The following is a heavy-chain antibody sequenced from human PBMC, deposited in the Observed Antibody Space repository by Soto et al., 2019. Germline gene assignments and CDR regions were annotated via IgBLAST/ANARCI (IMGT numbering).Heavy chain of an antibody. J-gene: IGHJ4*02. CDR3: AHRDMSLETRGDFDY. D-gene: IGHD3-16*01. CDR1: GFSLSTTAVG. V-gene: IGHV2-5*02. Sequence: SGPTLVNPTQTLTLTCTFSGFSLSTTAVGVGWIRQPPGKALEWLAFIYWDDDKRYSPSLKGRLTVTKDTSKNQVVLTMTDMDPVDTATYYCAHRDMSLETRGDFDYWGQGTLVTVSS. CDR2: IYWDDDK.